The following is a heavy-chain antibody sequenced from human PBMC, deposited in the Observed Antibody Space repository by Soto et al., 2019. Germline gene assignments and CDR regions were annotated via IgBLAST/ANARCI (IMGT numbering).Heavy chain of an antibody. CDR3: ARAVDAPAGILLFDP. D-gene: IGHD6-13*01. V-gene: IGHV1-18*01. J-gene: IGHJ5*02. Sequence: ASVKVSCKASGYTFTSYGISWVRQAPGQGLEWMGWISAYSGNTNYAQKLQGRVTMTTDTSTSTAYMELRSLRSDDTAVYYCARAVDAPAGILLFDPWGQGTLVTVSS. CDR2: ISAYSGNT. CDR1: GYTFTSYG.